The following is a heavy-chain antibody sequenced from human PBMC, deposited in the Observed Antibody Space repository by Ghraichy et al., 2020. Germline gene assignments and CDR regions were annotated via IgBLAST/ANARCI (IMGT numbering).Heavy chain of an antibody. J-gene: IGHJ4*02. Sequence: SQTLSLTCTVSGGSIDTESYYWSWFRQPAGKGLEWIGRIYRGGYTMYNPSLKSRVTISLDRSKNQFSLGLTSVTAADTAVYYCARVPGNWGRGALVTVSS. V-gene: IGHV4-61*02. CDR2: IYRGGYT. CDR1: GGSIDTESYY. CDR3: ARVPGN.